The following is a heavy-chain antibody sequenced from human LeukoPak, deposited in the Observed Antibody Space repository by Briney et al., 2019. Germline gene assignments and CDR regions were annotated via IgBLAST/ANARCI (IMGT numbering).Heavy chain of an antibody. CDR1: GFTFSGYW. CDR2: INQDGSEK. V-gene: IGHV3-7*01. CDR3: ARASTAGYNSSWYGFRN. D-gene: IGHD6-13*01. Sequence: GSLRLSCAASGFTFSGYWMSWVRQAPGKGLEWVANINQDGSEKYYVDSVKGRFTISRDNAKNSLFLQMGSLRVEDTAVYYCARASTAGYNSSWYGFRNWGQGTLVSVSS. J-gene: IGHJ1*01.